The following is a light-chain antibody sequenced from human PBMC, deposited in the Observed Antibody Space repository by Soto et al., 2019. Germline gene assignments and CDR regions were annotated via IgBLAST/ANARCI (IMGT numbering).Light chain of an antibody. CDR3: MQALQSLT. J-gene: IGKJ5*01. Sequence: EIVITQSPLTLPVTPGEPASISCRSSQSLLYTNTYNYLDWYVQKPGQSPQLLIYFGSNRAPGVPDRFSGSGSGTDFTLKINRVEAEDVGTYYCMQALQSLTFGQGTRLEIK. CDR1: QSLLYTNTYNY. V-gene: IGKV2-28*01. CDR2: FGS.